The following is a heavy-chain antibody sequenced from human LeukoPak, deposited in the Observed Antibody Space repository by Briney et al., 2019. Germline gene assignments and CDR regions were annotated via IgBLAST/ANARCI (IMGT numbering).Heavy chain of an antibody. J-gene: IGHJ5*02. CDR3: ATSGGFFDT. CDR1: GFTFTKYW. Sequence: GGSLRLSCAVSGFTFTKYWMTWVRQAPGKGLEWVANINQDETENFYVDSVVGRFTISRDNGKNFLYLQMNSLRAEDTAVYYCATSGGFFDTWGQGTLVTVSS. D-gene: IGHD1-26*01. V-gene: IGHV3-7*01. CDR2: INQDETEN.